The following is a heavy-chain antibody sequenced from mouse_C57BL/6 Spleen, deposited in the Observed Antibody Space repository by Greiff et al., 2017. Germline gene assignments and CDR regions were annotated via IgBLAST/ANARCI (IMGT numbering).Heavy chain of an antibody. J-gene: IGHJ4*01. CDR2: INPNNGGT. D-gene: IGHD2-4*01. V-gene: IGHV1-22*01. Sequence: EVQLQQSGPELVKPGASVKMSCKASGYTFTDYNMHWVKQSHGKSLEWIGYINPNNGGTSYNQKFKGKATLTVNKSSSTAYMELRSLTSEDSAVYYCASGYYDYDGAMDYWGQGTSVTVSS. CDR3: ASGYYDYDGAMDY. CDR1: GYTFTDYN.